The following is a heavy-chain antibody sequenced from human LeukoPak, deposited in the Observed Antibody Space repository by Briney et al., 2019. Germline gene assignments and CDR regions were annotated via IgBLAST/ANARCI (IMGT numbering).Heavy chain of an antibody. CDR1: GFTFSSYS. Sequence: GGSLRLSCAASGFTFSSYSMNWVRQAPGKGLEWVSYISSSSSTIYYADSVKGRFTISRDNAKNSLYLQMNSLRAEDTAVYYCARDLTPSYSSGWTGGYWGQGTLVTVSS. V-gene: IGHV3-48*04. D-gene: IGHD6-19*01. CDR3: ARDLTPSYSSGWTGGY. CDR2: ISSSSSTI. J-gene: IGHJ4*02.